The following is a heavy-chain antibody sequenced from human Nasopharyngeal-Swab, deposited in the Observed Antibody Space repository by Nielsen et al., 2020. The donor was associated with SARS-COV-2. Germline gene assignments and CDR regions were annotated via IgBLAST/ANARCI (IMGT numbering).Heavy chain of an antibody. Sequence: SVKVSCKASGGTFSNYAISWLRQAPGQGLEWMGWIIPVFGTANYAQKFQGRVTITADESTSTAYMQLNSLRSDDTAVYFCARGRDWNPPFFDHWGQGTLVTVSS. CDR1: GGTFSNYA. J-gene: IGHJ5*02. D-gene: IGHD1-1*01. CDR2: IIPVFGTA. V-gene: IGHV1-69*13. CDR3: ARGRDWNPPFFDH.